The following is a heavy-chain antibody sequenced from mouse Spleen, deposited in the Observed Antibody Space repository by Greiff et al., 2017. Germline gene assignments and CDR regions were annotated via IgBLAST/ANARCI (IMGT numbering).Heavy chain of an antibody. V-gene: IGHV5-9*04. CDR3: ARLITTVVFDF. CDR2: ISSGGGNT. Sequence: EVKVEESGGGLVKLGGSLKLSCAASGFTFSSYAMSWVRQTPEKGLEWVATISSGGGNTYYPDSVKGRFTISRDNAKNTLYLQMSSLKSEDTAMYDCARLITTVVFDFWGQGTTLTVSP. D-gene: IGHD1-1*01. J-gene: IGHJ2*01. CDR1: GFTFSSYA.